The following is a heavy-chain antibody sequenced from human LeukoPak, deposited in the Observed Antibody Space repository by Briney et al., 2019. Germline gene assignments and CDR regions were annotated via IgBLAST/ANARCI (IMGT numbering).Heavy chain of an antibody. D-gene: IGHD5-18*01. CDR2: IIPIFGTA. CDR3: ARDTLWIHSAGYYFDY. Sequence: SVKVSRKASGGTFSSYAISWVRQAPGQGLEWMGRIIPIFGTANYAQKFQGRVTITTDESTSTAYMELSSLRSEDTAVYYCARDTLWIHSAGYYFDYWGQGTLVTVSS. J-gene: IGHJ4*02. V-gene: IGHV1-69*05. CDR1: GGTFSSYA.